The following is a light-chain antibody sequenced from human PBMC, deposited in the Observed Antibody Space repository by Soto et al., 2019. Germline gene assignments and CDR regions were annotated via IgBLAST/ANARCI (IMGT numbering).Light chain of an antibody. Sequence: DIQMTQSPSSLSASVGDRVTITCRASQSISAYLNWYQQKPGKAPKLLIYAASSLQSGVPSRFSRSGSGTVFTLTISSLQPEDFATYYCQQSYSTLWTFGQGTKVEVK. CDR2: AAS. V-gene: IGKV1-39*01. CDR3: QQSYSTLWT. CDR1: QSISAY. J-gene: IGKJ1*01.